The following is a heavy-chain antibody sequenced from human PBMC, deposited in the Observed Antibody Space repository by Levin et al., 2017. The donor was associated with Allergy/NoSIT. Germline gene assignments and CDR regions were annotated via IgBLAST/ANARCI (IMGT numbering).Heavy chain of an antibody. V-gene: IGHV4-38-2*01. CDR1: GYSIGSGYY. CDR3: ARGLVTGWPIPGDS. D-gene: IGHD6-19*01. CDR2: MFRGGNT. J-gene: IGHJ5*01. Sequence: SETLSLTCAISGYSIGSGYYWGWIRQPPGKGLEWIGSMFRGGNTYYNPSLKSRVTISADTSSNQLSLDLTSVTAADTAVYYCARGLVTGWPIPGDSWGQGTLVTVSS.